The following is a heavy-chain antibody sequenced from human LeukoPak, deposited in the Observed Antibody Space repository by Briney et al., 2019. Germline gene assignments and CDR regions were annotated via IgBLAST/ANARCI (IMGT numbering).Heavy chain of an antibody. D-gene: IGHD1-7*01. CDR3: ARAGITGTTLPYGI. Sequence: ASVKVSCKASGYTFTGYYMHWVRQAPGQGLEWMGWINPSSGGTNYAQKFQGWVTMTRDTSISTAYMELSRLRSDDTAVYYCARAGITGTTLPYGIWGQGTMVTVSS. V-gene: IGHV1-2*04. J-gene: IGHJ3*02. CDR1: GYTFTGYY. CDR2: INPSSGGT.